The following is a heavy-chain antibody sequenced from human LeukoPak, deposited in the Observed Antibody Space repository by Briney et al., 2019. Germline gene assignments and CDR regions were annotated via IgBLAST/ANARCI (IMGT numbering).Heavy chain of an antibody. V-gene: IGHV3-7*01. CDR1: GFTFSSYW. D-gene: IGHD2-21*02. CDR3: ARAGVAYCGGDCYSGLGY. J-gene: IGHJ4*02. Sequence: GGSLRLSRAASGFTFSSYWMSWVRQAPGKGLEWVANIKQDGSEKYYVDSVKGRFTISRDNAKNSLYLQMNSLRAEDTAVYYCARAGVAYCGGDCYSGLGYWGQGTLVTVSS. CDR2: IKQDGSEK.